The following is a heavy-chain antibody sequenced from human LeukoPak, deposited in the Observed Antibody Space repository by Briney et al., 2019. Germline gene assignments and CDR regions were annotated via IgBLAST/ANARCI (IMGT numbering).Heavy chain of an antibody. J-gene: IGHJ4*02. V-gene: IGHV4-4*07. D-gene: IGHD1-26*01. Sequence: NPSETLSLTCTVSGGSISSDYWSWIRQPAGKGLEWIGRIYISGSTNYNPSLKSRVTMSVDTSKNQFSLKLSSVTAADTAVYYCARDGPSGSYDYWGQGTLVTVSS. CDR2: IYISGST. CDR3: ARDGPSGSYDY. CDR1: GGSISSDY.